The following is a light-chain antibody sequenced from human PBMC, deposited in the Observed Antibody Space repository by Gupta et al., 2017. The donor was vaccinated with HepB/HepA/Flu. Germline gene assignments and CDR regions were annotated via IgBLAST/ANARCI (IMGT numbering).Light chain of an antibody. CDR3: SSYSTSSTPYV. CDR2: DVT. CDR1: NSDIGGYNH. J-gene: IGLJ1*01. V-gene: IGLV2-14*03. Sequence: SPLRQPASVSGSPGQSITTSCPGSNSDIGGYNHVSWYQQHPGKAPEIIISDVTNRPSGVSTRFSGSKSGNTASLTISGLQAEDEADYFCSSYSTSSTPYVFGTGTKVTVL.